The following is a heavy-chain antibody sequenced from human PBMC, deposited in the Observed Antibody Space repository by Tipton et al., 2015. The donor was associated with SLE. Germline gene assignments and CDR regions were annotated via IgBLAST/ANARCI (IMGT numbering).Heavy chain of an antibody. D-gene: IGHD3-16*01. CDR1: GFTFSNYG. J-gene: IGHJ6*02. Sequence: SLRLSCAASGFTFSNYGMSWVRQAPGKGLEWVAVISFDGSNKYYADSVKGRFTISRDNSKNTLYLQMYSLRPEDTAVYYCARDGGPMADYFYYGLDVWGQGTPVSVSS. CDR2: ISFDGSNK. CDR3: ARDGGPMADYFYYGLDV. V-gene: IGHV3-30*03.